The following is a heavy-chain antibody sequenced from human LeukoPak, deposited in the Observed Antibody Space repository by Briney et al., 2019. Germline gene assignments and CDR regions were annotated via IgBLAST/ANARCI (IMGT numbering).Heavy chain of an antibody. J-gene: IGHJ4*02. V-gene: IGHV3-53*01. CDR2: IYSEGST. Sequence: GGSLRLSCAASGFTVSNTYMSWFRQAPGKGLEWVSAIYSEGSTYYLDSVRGRFTISRDSSNNTLYLQMNSLRADDTAVYYCARLHRRQFTSFDYWGQGTLITVS. CDR1: GFTVSNTY. D-gene: IGHD4-11*01. CDR3: ARLHRRQFTSFDY.